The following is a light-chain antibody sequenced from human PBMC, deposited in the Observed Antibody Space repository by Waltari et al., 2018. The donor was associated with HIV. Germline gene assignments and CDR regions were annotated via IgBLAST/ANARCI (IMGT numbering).Light chain of an antibody. CDR3: CSYAGSSTSVV. CDR1: SSDVGSYNL. CDR2: EGS. J-gene: IGLJ2*01. V-gene: IGLV2-23*01. Sequence: QSALTQPASVSGSPGQSITISCTGTSSDVGSYNLLSWYQQHPGKAPKLMIDEGSKRPSGVSNRFSGSKSGNTASLTISGLQAEDEADYYCCSYAGSSTSVVFGGGTKLTVL.